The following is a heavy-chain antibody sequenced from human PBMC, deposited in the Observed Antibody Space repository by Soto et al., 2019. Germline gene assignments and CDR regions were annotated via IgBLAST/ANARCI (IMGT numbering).Heavy chain of an antibody. CDR1: GYTFTSYG. Sequence: ASVKVSCKASGYTFTSYGISWVRQAPGQGLEWMGWISAYNGNTNYAQKLQGRVTMTTDTSISTAYMELSSLRSEDTAVYYCTPGGSTSPWGMDVWGQGTTVTVSS. J-gene: IGHJ6*02. D-gene: IGHD2-2*01. CDR3: TPGGSTSPWGMDV. V-gene: IGHV1-18*04. CDR2: ISAYNGNT.